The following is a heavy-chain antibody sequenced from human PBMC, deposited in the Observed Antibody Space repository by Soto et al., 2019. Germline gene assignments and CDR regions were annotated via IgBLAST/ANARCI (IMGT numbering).Heavy chain of an antibody. J-gene: IGHJ4*02. CDR3: ARDLLGATQEIDY. Sequence: ASVKVSCKASGYTFTSYYMHWVRQAPGQGLEWKGIINPSGGSTSYAQKNQGRVTMTRDTSTSTVYMELSSLRSEDTAVYYCARDLLGATQEIDYWGQGTLVTVSS. CDR1: GYTFTSYY. D-gene: IGHD1-26*01. V-gene: IGHV1-46*01. CDR2: INPSGGST.